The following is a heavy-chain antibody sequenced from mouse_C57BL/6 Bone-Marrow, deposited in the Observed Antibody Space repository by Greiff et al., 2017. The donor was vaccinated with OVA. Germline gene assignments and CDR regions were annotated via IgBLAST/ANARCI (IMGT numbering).Heavy chain of an antibody. D-gene: IGHD2-2*01. V-gene: IGHV1-76*01. CDR1: GYTFTDYY. J-gene: IGHJ2*01. Sequence: QVQLQSGAELVRPGASVKLSCKASGYTFTDYYISWVKQRPGQGLEWIARIYPGSGNIYYNEKFKGKATLTAEKSSSTAYMQLSSLTSDDSAVYFCARSERLRDYFDYWGQGTTLTVSS. CDR3: ARSERLRDYFDY. CDR2: IYPGSGNI.